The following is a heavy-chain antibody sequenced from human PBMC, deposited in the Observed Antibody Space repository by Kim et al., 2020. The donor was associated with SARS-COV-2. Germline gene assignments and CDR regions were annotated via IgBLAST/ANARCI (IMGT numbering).Heavy chain of an antibody. J-gene: IGHJ6*02. CDR3: ARGETPYYSYNMDV. Sequence: ASVKVSCKASGYTFTSYAMHWVRQAPGQRLEWMGWINACNGNTKYSQKFQGRVTLIRDTSSSTAYMELSSLRSEDTAVYYCARGETPYYSYNMDVWGQGTTVTVSS. CDR1: GYTFTSYA. V-gene: IGHV1-3*01. CDR2: INACNGNT.